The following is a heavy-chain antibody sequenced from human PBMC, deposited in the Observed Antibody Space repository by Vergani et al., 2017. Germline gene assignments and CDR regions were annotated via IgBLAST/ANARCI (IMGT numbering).Heavy chain of an antibody. J-gene: IGHJ5*02. CDR1: GFTFSSYS. CDR2: ISSSSSTI. V-gene: IGHV3-48*01. D-gene: IGHD2-2*01. Sequence: EVQLVESGGGLVQPGGSLRLSCVTSGFTFSSYSMKWVRQAPGKGLEWVSYISSSSSTIYYADSVRGRFTISRDSGENSMYLQMNSLRVEDTAVYYCARGQPGYQALSSNWFDHCGQGTLVTVSS. CDR3: ARGQPGYQALSSNWFDH.